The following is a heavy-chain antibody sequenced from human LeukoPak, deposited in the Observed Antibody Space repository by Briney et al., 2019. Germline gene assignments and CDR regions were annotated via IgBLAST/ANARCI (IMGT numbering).Heavy chain of an antibody. CDR1: GGSVSSYY. V-gene: IGHV4-59*08. CDR2: GFYSGIT. J-gene: IGHJ5*02. CDR3: ARKNSGWFDP. D-gene: IGHD1-7*01. Sequence: PSETLSLTRTVSGGSVSSYYWSWIRQPPGKGLEWIGVGFYSGITNYNPSLTSRVTISVDIFKNQFSLTLTSVTAADTAVYYCARKNSGWFDPWGQGTLVTVSS.